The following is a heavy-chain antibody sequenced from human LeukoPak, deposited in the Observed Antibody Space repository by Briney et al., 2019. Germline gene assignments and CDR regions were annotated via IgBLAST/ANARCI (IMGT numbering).Heavy chain of an antibody. CDR2: IYYSGST. CDR3: ARRLYCSGGSCPIPYYYYYMDV. J-gene: IGHJ6*03. V-gene: IGHV4-59*01. Sequence: PSETLSLTCTVSGGSISSYYWSWIRQPPGKGLEWIGYIYYSGSTNDNPSLKSRVTISVDTSKNQFSLKLSSVTAADTAVYYCARRLYCSGGSCPIPYYYYYMDVWGKGTTVTVSS. CDR1: GGSISSYY. D-gene: IGHD2-15*01.